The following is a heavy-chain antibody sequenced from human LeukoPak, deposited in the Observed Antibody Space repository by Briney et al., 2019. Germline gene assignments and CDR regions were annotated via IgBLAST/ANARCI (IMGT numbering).Heavy chain of an antibody. Sequence: GGSLRLSCAASGFTFSSYAMSWVRQAPGKGLKWVSAISGSGGSTYYADSVKGRFTISRDNSKNTLYLQMNSLRAEGTAVYYCAKDGEVLGYCSSTSCYCDYWGQGTLVTVSS. CDR3: AKDGEVLGYCSSTSCYCDY. D-gene: IGHD2-2*01. CDR2: ISGSGGST. V-gene: IGHV3-23*01. CDR1: GFTFSSYA. J-gene: IGHJ4*02.